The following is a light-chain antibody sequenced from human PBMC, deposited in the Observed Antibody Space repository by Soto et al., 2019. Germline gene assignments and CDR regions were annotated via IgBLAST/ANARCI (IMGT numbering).Light chain of an antibody. V-gene: IGKV1-9*01. CDR2: TAS. J-gene: IGKJ4*01. Sequence: DIQLTQSPSFLSASVADRVSITCRASQGMTSFLAWYQQIPGKAPKLLIYTASTLQSGVPPRFSGSGSGTEFTLTISSLQPEDFGTYYCQLLNSYPLTFGGGTRVAIK. CDR3: QLLNSYPLT. CDR1: QGMTSF.